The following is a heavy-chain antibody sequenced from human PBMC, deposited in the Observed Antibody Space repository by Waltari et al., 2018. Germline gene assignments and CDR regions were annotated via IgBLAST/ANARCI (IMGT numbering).Heavy chain of an antibody. D-gene: IGHD2-15*01. CDR1: GFTFSSYA. J-gene: IGHJ4*02. Sequence: QVQLVESGGGVVKPGGSLRLSCAASGFTFSSYAMHWSRQAPGKGLGWGAVISYDGSNKYYADSVKGRFTISRDNSKNTLYLQMNSLRAEDTAVYYCARDGIVVVVAAAGFPTDYWGQGTLVTVSS. CDR2: ISYDGSNK. V-gene: IGHV3-30*16. CDR3: ARDGIVVVVAAAGFPTDY.